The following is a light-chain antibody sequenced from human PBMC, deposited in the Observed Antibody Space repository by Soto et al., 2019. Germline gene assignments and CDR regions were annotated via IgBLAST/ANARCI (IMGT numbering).Light chain of an antibody. CDR3: AAWDDTVRSYV. CDR2: RND. Sequence: QAVVTQPSSVSGTPGLGVTISCSGSISNIGNNYVYWFQQLPGTAPKVLSNRNDQRPSGVPDRFSGSKSGTSASLAISGLRSEDEADYYCAAWDDTVRSYVFGTGTKLTVL. CDR1: ISNIGNNY. V-gene: IGLV1-47*01. J-gene: IGLJ1*01.